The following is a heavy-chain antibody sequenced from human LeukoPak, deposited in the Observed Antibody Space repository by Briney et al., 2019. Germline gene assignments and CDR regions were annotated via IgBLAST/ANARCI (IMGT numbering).Heavy chain of an antibody. V-gene: IGHV3-48*04. CDR1: GFTFNTYG. CDR3: ARAGEMRYMDV. J-gene: IGHJ6*03. D-gene: IGHD5-24*01. CDR2: IKGNGATT. Sequence: PGGSLRLSCAASGFTFNTYGMSWVRQAPGKGLEWVSHIKGNGATTYYADSVRGRFTISRDNAKNSLFLQMNSLRVDDTATYYCARAGEMRYMDVWGKGTAVAVS.